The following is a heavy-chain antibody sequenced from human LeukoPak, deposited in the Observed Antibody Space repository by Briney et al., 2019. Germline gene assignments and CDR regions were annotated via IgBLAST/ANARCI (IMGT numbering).Heavy chain of an antibody. V-gene: IGHV3-23*01. CDR2: ISGSGSST. Sequence: PGGSLRLSCAASGFTFSTYAMSWVRQAPGKGLEWVSGISGSGSSTFDADSVKGRFTISRDNSKNTLFLQMNSLRAEDPALYYCAKDYRMIAFGGVIGIDAFDIWGQGTMVTVSS. D-gene: IGHD3-16*02. CDR1: GFTFSTYA. CDR3: AKDYRMIAFGGVIGIDAFDI. J-gene: IGHJ3*02.